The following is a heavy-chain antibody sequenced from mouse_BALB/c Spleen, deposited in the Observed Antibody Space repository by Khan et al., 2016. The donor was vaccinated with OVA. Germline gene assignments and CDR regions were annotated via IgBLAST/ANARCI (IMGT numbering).Heavy chain of an antibody. J-gene: IGHJ4*01. CDR2: IWAGGST. CDR1: GFSLTSYG. V-gene: IGHV2-9*02. Sequence: QVQLKQSGPGLVAPSQSLSITCTVSGFSLTSYGIHWVRQPPGKGLEWLGVIWAGGSTNYNSALMSRLSISKDNSKSQVFLKMNSLQTDDTAMYYCARGDGYYGDAMDYWGQGTSVTVSS. CDR3: ARGDGYYGDAMDY. D-gene: IGHD2-3*01.